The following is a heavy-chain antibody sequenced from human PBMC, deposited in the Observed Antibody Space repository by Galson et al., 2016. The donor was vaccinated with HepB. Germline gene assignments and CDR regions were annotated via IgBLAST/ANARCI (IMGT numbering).Heavy chain of an antibody. J-gene: IGHJ2*01. CDR2: VNWNGDES. D-gene: IGHD7-27*01. CDR1: GFTFGVYG. Sequence: SLRLSCAASGFTFGVYGMSWVRQAPGKGLEWVSGVNWNGDESGYADSVKGRFTISRDNAKKTLFLQMNNVRADDTAVYYCARAVYSDTGGSSRYFDLWGRGTPVTVSS. V-gene: IGHV3-20*04. CDR3: ARAVYSDTGGSSRYFDL.